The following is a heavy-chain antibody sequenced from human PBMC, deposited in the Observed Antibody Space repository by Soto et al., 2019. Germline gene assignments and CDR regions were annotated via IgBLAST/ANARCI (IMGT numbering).Heavy chain of an antibody. Sequence: EVQLVESGGGLVQPGGSLRLSCAASGFTFSSYWMHWVRQAPGKGLVWVSRINSDGSSTNYADSVKGRLTISRDNAKNTLYLQMNSLRAEDTAVYYCARDQGYCSGGSCYVAGYWGQGTLVTVSS. J-gene: IGHJ4*02. CDR1: GFTFSSYW. D-gene: IGHD2-15*01. CDR3: ARDQGYCSGGSCYVAGY. V-gene: IGHV3-74*01. CDR2: INSDGSST.